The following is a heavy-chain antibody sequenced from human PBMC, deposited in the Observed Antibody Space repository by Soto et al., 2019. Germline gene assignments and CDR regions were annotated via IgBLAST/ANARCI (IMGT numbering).Heavy chain of an antibody. D-gene: IGHD4-4*01. Sequence: KPSETLSLTCAVSGGSISSSNWWSWVRQPPGKGLEWIGEIYHSGSTNYNPSLKSRVTISVDKSKNQFSLKLSSVTAADTAVYYCARTGSLTVTTHYFDYWGQGTLVTVSS. V-gene: IGHV4-4*02. CDR1: GGSISSSNW. J-gene: IGHJ4*02. CDR2: IYHSGST. CDR3: ARTGSLTVTTHYFDY.